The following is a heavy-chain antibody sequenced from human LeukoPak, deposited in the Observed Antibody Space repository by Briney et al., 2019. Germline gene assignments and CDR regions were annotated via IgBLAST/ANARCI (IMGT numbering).Heavy chain of an antibody. Sequence: SQTLSLTCAISGDSISSNTAAWSWLRQSPSRSLEWLGRTYYTTKCYTDYAVYVKSRITINPDTSKTQFSLQLNSVTPEDTALYYCARTRLHHNYGSGTSFDYWGQGTLVTVSS. CDR1: GDSISSNTAA. J-gene: IGHJ4*02. CDR2: TYYTTKCYT. D-gene: IGHD3-10*01. CDR3: ARTRLHHNYGSGTSFDY. V-gene: IGHV6-1*01.